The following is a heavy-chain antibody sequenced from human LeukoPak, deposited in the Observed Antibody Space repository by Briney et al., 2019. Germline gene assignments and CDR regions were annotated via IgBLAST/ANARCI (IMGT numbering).Heavy chain of an antibody. CDR2: MSYSGNT. D-gene: IGHD6-19*01. J-gene: IGHJ4*02. Sequence: SETLSLTCTVSGGSISSYYWSWIRQSPGRGLEWIGYMSYSGNTNYNPPLESRVTISVDTSKNQFSLKLTSLTAADTAVYYCARNGGGWSFDYWGQGTLVAVSS. CDR1: GGSISSYY. CDR3: ARNGGGWSFDY. V-gene: IGHV4-59*08.